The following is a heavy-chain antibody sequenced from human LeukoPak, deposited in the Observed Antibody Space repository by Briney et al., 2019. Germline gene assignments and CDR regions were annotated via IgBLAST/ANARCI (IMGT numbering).Heavy chain of an antibody. V-gene: IGHV3-30*18. CDR3: AKDPHSSSWYYFDS. D-gene: IGHD6-13*01. CDR1: RFTFSYFA. CDR2: LSDDGSNK. J-gene: IGHJ4*02. Sequence: GGSLRLSCAASRFTFSYFAMHWVRQAPGKGLEWVAVLSDDGSNKFYADSVKGRFTISRDNSKNTLYLQMNSLRAEDTAFYYCAKDPHSSSWYYFDSWGQGTLVTVSS.